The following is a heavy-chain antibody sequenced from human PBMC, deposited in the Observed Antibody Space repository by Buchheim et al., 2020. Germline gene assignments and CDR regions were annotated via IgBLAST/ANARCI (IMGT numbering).Heavy chain of an antibody. CDR2: INSDGSST. D-gene: IGHD6-6*01. Sequence: EGQLVESGGGLVQPGGSLRLSCAASGFTFSSYWMHWVRQAPGKGLVWVSRINSDGSSTSYADSVKGRFTISRDNAKNPLYLQMNSLRAEDTAVYYCARDPPSSIAALNRGMDVWGQGTT. CDR3: ARDPPSSIAALNRGMDV. J-gene: IGHJ6*02. V-gene: IGHV3-74*01. CDR1: GFTFSSYW.